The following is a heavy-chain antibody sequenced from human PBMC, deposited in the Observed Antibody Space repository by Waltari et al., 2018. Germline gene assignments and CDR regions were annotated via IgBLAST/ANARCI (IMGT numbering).Heavy chain of an antibody. D-gene: IGHD2-8*02. CDR1: GASIHDYY. Sequence: QVPLRESAPGPVKPSETLSLTCSVSGASIHDYYWTWIRQTPGKGLEWIGYTHYSGNTKHNPSLSSRVTMSVDTSKNQFSLNLGSVTAADTAVYYCAKWNGNWWSFDHWGQGTLITVSS. J-gene: IGHJ4*02. CDR3: AKWNGNWWSFDH. CDR2: THYSGNT. V-gene: IGHV4-59*01.